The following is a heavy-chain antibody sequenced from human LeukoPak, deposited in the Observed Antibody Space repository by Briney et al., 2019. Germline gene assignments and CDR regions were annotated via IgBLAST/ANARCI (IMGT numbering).Heavy chain of an antibody. CDR1: GLTFSMYA. Sequence: GGSLRLSCATSGLTFSMYAMSWVRQVPGKGLEWVSVVSGDGRTTYYADSVKGRFAITRDNSKSTTYVQMNSLRVEDTAVYYCTNWREGVRPDFESWGQGTLVTVSP. CDR2: VSGDGRTT. V-gene: IGHV3-23*01. J-gene: IGHJ4*02. CDR3: TNWREGVRPDFES. D-gene: IGHD3-3*01.